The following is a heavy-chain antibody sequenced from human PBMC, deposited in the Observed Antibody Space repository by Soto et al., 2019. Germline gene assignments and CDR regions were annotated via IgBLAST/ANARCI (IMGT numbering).Heavy chain of an antibody. V-gene: IGHV3-11*01. CDR2: ISSSGSTI. Sequence: GGSLRLSCAASGFTFSDYYMSWIRQAPGKGLEWVSYISSSGSTIYYADSVKGRFTISRDNAKNSLYLQMNSLRAEDTAVYYCARDFWSGYLIFDDWGQGTLVTVSS. D-gene: IGHD3-3*01. CDR3: ARDFWSGYLIFDD. CDR1: GFTFSDYY. J-gene: IGHJ4*02.